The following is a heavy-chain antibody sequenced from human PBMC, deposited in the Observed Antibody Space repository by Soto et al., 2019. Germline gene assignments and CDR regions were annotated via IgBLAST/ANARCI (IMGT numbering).Heavy chain of an antibody. J-gene: IGHJ6*02. CDR1: GGSISSYY. CDR2: IYYSGST. Sequence: SETLSLTCTVSGGSISSYYWSWIRQPPGKGLEWSGYIYYSGSTNYNRSLKSRVAISVDTSKNQFSLKLSSVTAADTAVYYCARSIDPYYDFWSGYYTGHYGMDVWGQGTTVTVSS. D-gene: IGHD3-3*01. V-gene: IGHV4-59*01. CDR3: ARSIDPYYDFWSGYYTGHYGMDV.